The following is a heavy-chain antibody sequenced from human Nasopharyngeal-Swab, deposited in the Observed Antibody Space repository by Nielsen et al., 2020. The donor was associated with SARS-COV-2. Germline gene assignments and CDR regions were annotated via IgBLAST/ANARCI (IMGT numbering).Heavy chain of an antibody. CDR1: GFTFSSYS. CDR2: ISSSSSYI. CDR3: ARYVDTAMVTGDY. Sequence: GESLKISCAASGFTFSSYSMNWVRQDPGKGLEWVSSISSSSSYIYYADSVKGRFTISRDNAKNSLYLQMNSLRAEDTAVYYCARYVDTAMVTGDYWGQGTLVTVSS. D-gene: IGHD5-18*01. V-gene: IGHV3-21*01. J-gene: IGHJ4*02.